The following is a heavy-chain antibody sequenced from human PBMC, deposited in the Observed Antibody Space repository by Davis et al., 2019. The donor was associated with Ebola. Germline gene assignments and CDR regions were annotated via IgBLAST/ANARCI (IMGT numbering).Heavy chain of an antibody. D-gene: IGHD3-22*01. CDR3: ARDRYSDGSGYFFEQSH. J-gene: IGHJ4*02. CDR2: IIPVFGIP. Sequence: SVKVSCKASGGTFSSYGISWVRQAPGQGPDWMGGIIPVFGIPKYAQKFQGRVTITADESTSPAYMELSSLRSEDTAVYYCARDRYSDGSGYFFEQSHWGQGTLVTVSS. V-gene: IGHV1-69*13. CDR1: GGTFSSYG.